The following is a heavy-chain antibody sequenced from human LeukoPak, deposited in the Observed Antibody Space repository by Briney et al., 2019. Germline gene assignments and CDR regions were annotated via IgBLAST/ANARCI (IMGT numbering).Heavy chain of an antibody. V-gene: IGHV3-23*01. Sequence: QPGGSLRLSCAASGFTFSSYAMSWVRQAPGKGLEWVSAISGSGGSTYYADSVKGRFTISRDNSRNTLYLQMNSLRAEDTAVYYCAKYDYGDYVQPSTWGQGTLVTVSS. J-gene: IGHJ5*02. CDR3: AKYDYGDYVQPST. CDR2: ISGSGGST. D-gene: IGHD4-17*01. CDR1: GFTFSSYA.